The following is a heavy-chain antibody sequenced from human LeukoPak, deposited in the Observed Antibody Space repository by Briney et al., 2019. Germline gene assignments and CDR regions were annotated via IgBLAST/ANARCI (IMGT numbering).Heavy chain of an antibody. CDR3: ARTVTPRWLRPYYYYYMDV. J-gene: IGHJ6*03. D-gene: IGHD4-17*01. CDR1: GASVSSNSAA. CDR2: TYYRSKWYN. Sequence: SQTLSLTCAISGASVSSNSAAWNWIRQSPSRGLEWLGRTYYRSKWYNDYAVSVKSRITINPDTSKNQFSLQLNSVTPEDTAVYYCARTVTPRWLRPYYYYYMDVWGKGTTVTFSS. V-gene: IGHV6-1*01.